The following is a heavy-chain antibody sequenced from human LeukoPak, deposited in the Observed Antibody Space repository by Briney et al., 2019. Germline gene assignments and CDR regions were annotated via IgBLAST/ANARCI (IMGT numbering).Heavy chain of an antibody. Sequence: SVKVSCKASGGTFSSYAISWVRQAPGQGLEWMGRIIPILGIANYAQKFQGRVTITADKSTSTAYMELSSLRSEDAAVYYCASGYSSGWYDGVIGYWGQGTLVTASS. CDR2: IIPILGIA. J-gene: IGHJ4*02. CDR1: GGTFSSYA. V-gene: IGHV1-69*04. D-gene: IGHD6-19*01. CDR3: ASGYSSGWYDGVIGY.